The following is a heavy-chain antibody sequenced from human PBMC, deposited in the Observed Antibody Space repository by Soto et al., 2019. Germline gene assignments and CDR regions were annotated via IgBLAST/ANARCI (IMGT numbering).Heavy chain of an antibody. V-gene: IGHV3-23*01. CDR2: ISNAGST. CDR1: GFAFSNYA. J-gene: IGHJ4*02. CDR3: AKLLAQNSDY. Sequence: EVQLLESGGGLVQPGGSLRLSCAASGFAFSNYALSWVRQAPGKGLDWVSSISNAGSTNHADSVKGRFTISRDNSKNTLYLQMNSLRAEDTAVYYCAKLLAQNSDYWGQGSLVTVSS.